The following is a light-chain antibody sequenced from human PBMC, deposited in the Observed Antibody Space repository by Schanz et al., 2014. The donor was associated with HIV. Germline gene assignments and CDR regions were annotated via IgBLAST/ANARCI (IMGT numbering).Light chain of an antibody. CDR2: GNS. J-gene: IGLJ2*01. V-gene: IGLV1-40*01. CDR3: QSYDSGLSGIL. Sequence: QSVLTQPPSVSGAPGQRVTISCTGSSSNIGAGYDVHWYQQLPGTAPKLLIYGNSNRPSGVPDRFSGSKSGTSASLAITGVEGEDEADYYCQSYDSGLSGILFGGGTKLTVL. CDR1: SSNIGAGYD.